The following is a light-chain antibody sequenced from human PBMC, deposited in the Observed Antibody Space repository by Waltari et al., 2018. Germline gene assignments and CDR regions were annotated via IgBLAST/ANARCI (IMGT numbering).Light chain of an antibody. CDR3: CSYAGSFTLI. CDR2: EDS. CDR1: SSDVGSYNL. Sequence: QSALTHPASVSGSPGQSITISCTGTSSDVGSYNLVSWYQEHPGKAPKLMIYEDSKRPSGVSNRFSGSKSGNTASLTISGLQAEDEADYYCCSYAGSFTLIFGGGTKLTVL. J-gene: IGLJ2*01. V-gene: IGLV2-23*01.